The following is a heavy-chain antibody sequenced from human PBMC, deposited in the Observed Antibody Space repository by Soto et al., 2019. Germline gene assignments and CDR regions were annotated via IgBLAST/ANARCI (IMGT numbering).Heavy chain of an antibody. V-gene: IGHV3-7*01. CDR1: GFTFSSYW. CDR3: ERNHLPLIINHNCFDP. D-gene: IGHD3-10*01. J-gene: IGHJ5*02. Sequence: GGSLRLSCAASGFTFSSYWMSWVRQAPGKGLEWVANIKQDGSEKYYVDSVKGRFTISRDNAKNSLYLQMNSLRAEDTAVYYCERNHLPLIINHNCFDPWGQGTLVTVSS. CDR2: IKQDGSEK.